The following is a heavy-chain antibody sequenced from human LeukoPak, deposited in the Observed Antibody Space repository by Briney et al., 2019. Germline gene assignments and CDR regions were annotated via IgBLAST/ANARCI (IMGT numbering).Heavy chain of an antibody. CDR2: ISFDGKVS. J-gene: IGHJ4*02. CDR3: AAGPKPYYFDY. Sequence: GGSLRLSCAASGFTFNRYGMHWVRQAPGKGLEWVAVISFDGKVSYYADSVKGRFTISRDNSKNTLYLQMNSLRAEDTAVYYCAAGPKPYYFDYWGQGTLVTVSS. V-gene: IGHV3-30*03. CDR1: GFTFNRYG.